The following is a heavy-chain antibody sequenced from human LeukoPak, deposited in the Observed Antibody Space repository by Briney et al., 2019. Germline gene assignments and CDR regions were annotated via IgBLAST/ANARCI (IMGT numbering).Heavy chain of an antibody. V-gene: IGHV3-23*01. CDR2: ISGSGGST. Sequence: PGGSLRLSCAASGFTFSSYATSWVRQAPGKGLEWVSAISGSGGSTYYADSVTGRLPISRDNSKNPLYLKMNSLSAEATAVYYCAKDYSGERYYYGIDVWGQGTTVTVSS. CDR1: GFTFSSYA. D-gene: IGHD3-10*01. J-gene: IGHJ6*02. CDR3: AKDYSGERYYYGIDV.